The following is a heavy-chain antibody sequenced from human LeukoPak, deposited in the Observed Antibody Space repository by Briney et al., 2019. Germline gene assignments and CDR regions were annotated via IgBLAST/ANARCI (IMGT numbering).Heavy chain of an antibody. V-gene: IGHV4-34*01. D-gene: IGHD1-26*01. Sequence: NSSETLSLTCAVYGGSFNDYYWNWIRQPPGKGLEWIGEINLRGSTTYNPSLKSRVTISLDESKNQFSLKLSSVTAADTAVYYCARGGWGSYYFQHWGQGTLVTVSS. J-gene: IGHJ1*01. CDR1: GGSFNDYY. CDR3: ARGGWGSYYFQH. CDR2: INLRGST.